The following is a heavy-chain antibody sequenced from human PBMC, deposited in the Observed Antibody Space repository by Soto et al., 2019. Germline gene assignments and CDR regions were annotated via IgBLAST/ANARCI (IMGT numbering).Heavy chain of an antibody. D-gene: IGHD2-2*01. Sequence: GASVKVSCKASGGTFSSYAISWVRQAPGQGLEWMGGIIPIFGTANYAQKFQGRVTITADESTSTAHMELSSLRSEDTAVYYCARDRGDIVVVPAAMRPYYYYGMDVWGQGTTVTVSS. CDR2: IIPIFGTA. CDR3: ARDRGDIVVVPAAMRPYYYYGMDV. CDR1: GGTFSSYA. J-gene: IGHJ6*02. V-gene: IGHV1-69*13.